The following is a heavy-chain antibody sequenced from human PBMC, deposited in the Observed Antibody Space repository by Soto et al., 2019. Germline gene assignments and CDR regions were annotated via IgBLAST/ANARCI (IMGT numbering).Heavy chain of an antibody. J-gene: IGHJ4*02. D-gene: IGHD3-9*01. CDR3: ARCAGDYDILTGYYSPGFPFDY. V-gene: IGHV4-59*01. Sequence: SETLSLTCTVSGGSISSYYWIWIRQPPGKGLEWIGYIYYSGSTNYNPSLKSRVTISVDTSKNQFSLKLSSVTAADTAVYYCARCAGDYDILTGYYSPGFPFDYWGQGTLVTVSS. CDR2: IYYSGST. CDR1: GGSISSYY.